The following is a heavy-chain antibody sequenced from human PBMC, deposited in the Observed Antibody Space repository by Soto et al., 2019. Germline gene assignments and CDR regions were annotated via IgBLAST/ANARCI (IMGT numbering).Heavy chain of an antibody. V-gene: IGHV3-7*01. CDR1: GFTFSSYW. Sequence: HPGGSLRLSCAASGFTFSSYWMSWVRQAPGKGLEWVANIKQDGSEKYYVDSVKGRFTISRDNAKNSLYLQMNSLRAEDTAVYYCARPLISYYYDFWSGYGYYFDYWGQGTLVTVYS. D-gene: IGHD3-3*01. J-gene: IGHJ4*02. CDR3: ARPLISYYYDFWSGYGYYFDY. CDR2: IKQDGSEK.